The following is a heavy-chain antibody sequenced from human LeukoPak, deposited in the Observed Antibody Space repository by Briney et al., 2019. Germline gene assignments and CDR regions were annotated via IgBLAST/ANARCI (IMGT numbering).Heavy chain of an antibody. D-gene: IGHD6-13*01. CDR1: GGSISSYY. CDR3: ARDSSSWPRQTYYYYGMDV. CDR2: IYYSGST. Sequence: SETLSLTCTVSGGSISSYYWSWIRQPPGKGLEWIGYIYYSGSTNYNPSLKSRVTMSVDTSKNQFSLKLSSVTAADTAVYYCARDSSSWPRQTYYYYGMDVWGQGTTVTVSS. V-gene: IGHV4-59*12. J-gene: IGHJ6*02.